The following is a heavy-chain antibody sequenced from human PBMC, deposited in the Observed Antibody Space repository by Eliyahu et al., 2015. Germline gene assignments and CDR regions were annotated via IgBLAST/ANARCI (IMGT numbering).Heavy chain of an antibody. CDR1: GFXFXSWA. CDR3: ARVPPGAAVFYYFDY. CDR2: ISMSGGXT. Sequence: EVXLXESGGGLVQPGGSLRLSCXGSGFXFXSWAXSWVXQAPGEGLEWVSGISMSGGXTYYADSVKGRFTISRDNSKNTLYLQMNSLRADDTAVYYCARVPPGAAVFYYFDYWGQGTLLTVSS. D-gene: IGHD6-25*01. J-gene: IGHJ4*02. V-gene: IGHV3-23*01.